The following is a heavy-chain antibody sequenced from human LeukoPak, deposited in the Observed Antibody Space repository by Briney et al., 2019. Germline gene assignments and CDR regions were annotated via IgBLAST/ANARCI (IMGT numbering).Heavy chain of an antibody. Sequence: GGSLRLSCAASGFTFSSYAMSWVRQAPGKGLEWVSTISGSGGSTYYADSVKGRFTISRDNSKNTLYLQMNSLRAEDTAVYYCAKEGPYSGSYSDAFDIWGQGTMVTVSS. CDR1: GFTFSSYA. V-gene: IGHV3-23*01. D-gene: IGHD1-26*01. CDR3: AKEGPYSGSYSDAFDI. J-gene: IGHJ3*02. CDR2: ISGSGGST.